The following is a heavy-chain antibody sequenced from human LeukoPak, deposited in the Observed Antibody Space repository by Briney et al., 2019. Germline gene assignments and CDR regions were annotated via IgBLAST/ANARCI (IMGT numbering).Heavy chain of an antibody. CDR1: GFTFNAYS. Sequence: GGSLRLSCTASGFTFNAYSMNWVRQAPGKGLEWVASISDRGSYIYYTDSVKGRFTITRDNAKNSLYLQMNSLRADDTAVYYCANHLACGSTSCPSFDDWGQGTLVTVSS. D-gene: IGHD2-2*01. CDR2: ISDRGSYI. V-gene: IGHV3-21*01. CDR3: ANHLACGSTSCPSFDD. J-gene: IGHJ4*02.